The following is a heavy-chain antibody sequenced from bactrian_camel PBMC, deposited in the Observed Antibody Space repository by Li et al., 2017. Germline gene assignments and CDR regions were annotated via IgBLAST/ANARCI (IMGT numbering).Heavy chain of an antibody. CDR2: IYTGAGDT. Sequence: VQLVESGGGSVQAGETLRLSCIASGLIFDDSDMAWFRQAPGKEREGLASIYTGAGDTFYADSVKGRFFISQDIVKKTVHLLLNRLKPEDTAMYYCAPDLIGERVLRSQDYRYWGQGTQVTVS. CDR3: APDLIGERVLRSQDYRY. V-gene: IGHV3S61*01. J-gene: IGHJ4*01. D-gene: IGHD4*01. CDR1: GLIFDDSD.